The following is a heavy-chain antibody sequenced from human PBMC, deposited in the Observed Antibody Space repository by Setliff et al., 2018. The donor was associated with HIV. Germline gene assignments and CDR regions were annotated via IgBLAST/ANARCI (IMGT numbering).Heavy chain of an antibody. J-gene: IGHJ4*02. CDR3: AKLAPSYSSGKDDF. Sequence: GASVKVSCVASGFTFINYAMSWVRQAPGKGLEWVSAIVGGASSTVYADSVKGRFTISRDNSKNTLYLQMNSLGPEDTAIYYCAKLAPSYSSGKDDFWGQGTLVTVSS. CDR1: GFTFINYA. D-gene: IGHD6-19*01. V-gene: IGHV3-23*01. CDR2: IVGGASST.